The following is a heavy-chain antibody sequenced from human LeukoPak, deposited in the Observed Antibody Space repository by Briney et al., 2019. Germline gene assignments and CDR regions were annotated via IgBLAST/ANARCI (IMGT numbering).Heavy chain of an antibody. Sequence: SETLSLTCAVYGGSFSGYYWSWIRQPPGKGLEWIGEINHSGSTNYNPSLESRVTISVDTSKNQFSLKLSSVTAADTAVYYCARDYESYGMDVWGQGTTVTVSS. J-gene: IGHJ6*02. V-gene: IGHV4-34*01. CDR1: GGSFSGYY. CDR3: ARDYESYGMDV. CDR2: INHSGST.